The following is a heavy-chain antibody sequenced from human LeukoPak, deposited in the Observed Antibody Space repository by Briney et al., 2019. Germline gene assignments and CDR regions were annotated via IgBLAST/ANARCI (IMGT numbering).Heavy chain of an antibody. CDR3: ARGPFRNVDTAMVASRFDP. CDR1: GYTFNGYY. J-gene: IGHJ5*02. Sequence: ASVKVSCKASGYTFNGYYIHWVRLAPGRGLEWMGWINPDSGDTNYLQKFQGRVTMTRDTSIRIAYMELSRLRSDDTAVYFCARGPFRNVDTAMVASRFDPWGRGTLVTVSS. D-gene: IGHD5-18*01. V-gene: IGHV1-2*02. CDR2: INPDSGDT.